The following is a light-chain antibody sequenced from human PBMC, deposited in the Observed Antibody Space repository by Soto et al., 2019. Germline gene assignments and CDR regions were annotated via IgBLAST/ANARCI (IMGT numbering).Light chain of an antibody. V-gene: IGKV1-5*03. CDR1: QTISSW. J-gene: IGKJ1*01. Sequence: DIQRTQSPSTLSGSVGDRVTITCRASQTISSWLAWYQQKPGKAPMLLIYKASTLKSGVPSRFSGSGSGTEFTLTISSLQPDDFATYYCQSYDSAPRTFGQGTKVEIK. CDR2: KAS. CDR3: QSYDSAPRT.